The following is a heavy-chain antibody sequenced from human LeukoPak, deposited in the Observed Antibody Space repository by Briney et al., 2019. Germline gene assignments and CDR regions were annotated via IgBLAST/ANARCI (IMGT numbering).Heavy chain of an antibody. D-gene: IGHD5-12*01. CDR3: AREGWIKGYYYYMDV. CDR1: GFTFSSYA. CDR2: IKQDGSEK. J-gene: IGHJ6*03. Sequence: GGSLRLSCAASGFTFSSYAMSWVRQAPGKGLEWVANIKQDGSEKYYVDSVKGRFTISRDNAKNSLYLQMNSLRAEDTAVYYCAREGWIKGYYYYMDVWGKGTTVTVSS. V-gene: IGHV3-7*01.